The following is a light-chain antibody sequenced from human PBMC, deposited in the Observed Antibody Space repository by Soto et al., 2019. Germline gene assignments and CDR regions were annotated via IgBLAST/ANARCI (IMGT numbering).Light chain of an antibody. CDR1: QSISSY. CDR3: QQSYSTTRT. V-gene: IGKV1-39*01. J-gene: IGKJ2*01. Sequence: DIQMTQSPSSLYASVGDRVTITCRASQSISSYLNWYQQKPGKAPKLLIYAASSLQSGVTSRFSGSGSGTDFTLTISSLQPEDFANYYCQQSYSTTRTFGQGTKL. CDR2: AAS.